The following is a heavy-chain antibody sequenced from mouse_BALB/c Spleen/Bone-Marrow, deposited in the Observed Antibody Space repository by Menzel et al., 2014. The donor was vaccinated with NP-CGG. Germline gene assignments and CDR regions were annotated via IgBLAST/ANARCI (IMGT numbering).Heavy chain of an antibody. Sequence: VQRVESGAELARPGASVKMSCKASGYTFXNYTMHWVKQRPGQGLEWIGYINPSSGYTNYNQKFKDTATLTADKSSSTAYMQLSSLTSADPAVYYCARGKTGFYGMDYWGQGASVTVSS. V-gene: IGHV1-4*01. D-gene: IGHD4-1*01. J-gene: IGHJ4*01. CDR1: GYTFXNYT. CDR2: INPSSGYT. CDR3: ARGKTGFYGMDY.